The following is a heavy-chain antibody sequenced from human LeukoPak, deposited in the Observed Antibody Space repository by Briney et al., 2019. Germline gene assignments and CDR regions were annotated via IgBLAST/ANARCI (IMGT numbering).Heavy chain of an antibody. D-gene: IGHD3-3*01. CDR2: IRYDGSNK. CDR1: GFTFSSYG. Sequence: GGSLRLSCEASGFTFSSYGMHWVRQAPGKGLEWVAFIRYDGSNKYYADSVKGRFTISRDNSKNTLYLQMNSLRAEDTAVYYCAKGLVWSGYPRRMDVWGKGTTVTVSS. V-gene: IGHV3-30*02. J-gene: IGHJ6*03. CDR3: AKGLVWSGYPRRMDV.